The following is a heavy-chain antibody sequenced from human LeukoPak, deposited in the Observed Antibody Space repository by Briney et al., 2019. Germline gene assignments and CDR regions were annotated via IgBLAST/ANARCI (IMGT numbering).Heavy chain of an antibody. CDR2: ISSGSSSR. CDR3: ARLRYYAVDV. J-gene: IGHJ6*02. CDR1: GFTFNTFD. V-gene: IGHV3-48*01. Sequence: GGSLRLSCAASGFTFNTFDMTWVRQAPGKGQEWVSYISSGSSSRYYADSVKGRFTISRDNAMNSLYLQMNSLRAEDTAVYFCARLRYYAVDVWGQGTTVIVSS.